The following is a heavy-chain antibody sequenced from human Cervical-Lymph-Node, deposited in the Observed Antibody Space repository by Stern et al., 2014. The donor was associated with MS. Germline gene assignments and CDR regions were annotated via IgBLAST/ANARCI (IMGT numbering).Heavy chain of an antibody. J-gene: IGHJ5*02. CDR1: GFTFSSYG. Sequence: VQLVESGGGVVQPGRSLRLSCAASGFTFSSYGMHWVRQAPGKGLEWVAVISYDGSNKYYADSVKGRFTISRDNSKNTLYLQMNSLRAEDTAVYYCAKEDVVVPNWFDPWGQGTLVTVSS. V-gene: IGHV3-30*18. CDR2: ISYDGSNK. CDR3: AKEDVVVPNWFDP. D-gene: IGHD2-2*01.